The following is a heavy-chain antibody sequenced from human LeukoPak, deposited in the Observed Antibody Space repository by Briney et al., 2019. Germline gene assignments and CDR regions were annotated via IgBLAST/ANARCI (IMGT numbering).Heavy chain of an antibody. V-gene: IGHV4-39*01. CDR3: ARNPDSSSWYLGWFDP. D-gene: IGHD6-13*01. Sequence: SETLSLTCTVSGGSISSSSYYWGWIRQPPGKGLEWIGSIYYSGSTYYNPSLKSRVTISVDTSKNQFSLKLSSVTAADTAVYFGARNPDSSSWYLGWFDPWGREPWSPSPQ. J-gene: IGHJ5*02. CDR1: GGSISSSSYY. CDR2: IYYSGST.